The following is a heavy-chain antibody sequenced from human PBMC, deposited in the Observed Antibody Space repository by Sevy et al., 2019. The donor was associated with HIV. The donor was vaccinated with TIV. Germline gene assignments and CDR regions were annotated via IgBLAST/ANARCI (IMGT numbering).Heavy chain of an antibody. Sequence: GGSLRLSCAVSGFTFNNAWMNWVRQAPGTGLQWVGLIKSKIDGETTDYAAPMKGRFTISRDDSKNTLFLQMNSPKIKDTAVYYCATAPGYYDSAPFDYWGPGTLVTVSS. CDR3: ATAPGYYDSAPFDY. J-gene: IGHJ4*02. V-gene: IGHV3-15*01. CDR1: GFTFNNAW. D-gene: IGHD3-22*01. CDR2: IKSKIDGETT.